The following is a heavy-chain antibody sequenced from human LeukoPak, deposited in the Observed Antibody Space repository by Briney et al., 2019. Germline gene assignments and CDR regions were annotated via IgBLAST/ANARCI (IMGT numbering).Heavy chain of an antibody. CDR3: ARHGPSRYCSSTSCYRRGWFDP. J-gene: IGHJ5*02. V-gene: IGHV4-34*01. CDR1: GGSISSYY. CDR2: INHSGST. Sequence: SETLSLTCTVSGGSISSYYWSWIRQPPGKGLEWIGEINHSGSTNYNPSLKSRVTISVDTSKNQFSLKLSSVTAADTAVYYCARHGPSRYCSSTSCYRRGWFDPWGQGTLVTVSS. D-gene: IGHD2-2*02.